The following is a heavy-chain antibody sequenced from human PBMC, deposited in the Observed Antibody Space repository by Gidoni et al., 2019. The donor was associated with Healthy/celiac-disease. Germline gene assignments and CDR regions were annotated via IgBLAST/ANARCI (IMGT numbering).Heavy chain of an antibody. V-gene: IGHV1-69*06. Sequence: QVQLVQSGAEVKKPGSSVKVSCKASGGTFSSSAISWVRQAPGQGLEWMGGIIPIFGTANYAQKFQGRVTITADKSTSTAYMELSSLRSEDTAVYYCARVEDSGYDSGSNGMDVWGQGTTVTVSS. CDR3: ARVEDSGYDSGSNGMDV. D-gene: IGHD5-12*01. CDR1: GGTFSSSA. CDR2: IIPIFGTA. J-gene: IGHJ6*02.